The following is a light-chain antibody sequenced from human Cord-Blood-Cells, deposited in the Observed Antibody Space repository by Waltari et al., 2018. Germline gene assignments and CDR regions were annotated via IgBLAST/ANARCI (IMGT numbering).Light chain of an antibody. J-gene: IGKJ1*01. CDR3: QQYGSSPWT. V-gene: IGKV3-20*01. CDR1: QSVSSSY. CDR2: GAS. Sequence: EIVLTQSPGTLSLSPGERTTLSCRASQSVSSSYLARYQQKPGQAPRLLIYGASSRATGIPDRFRGSGSGTDFTLTISRLEPEDCAVYYCQQYGSSPWTFGQGTKVESK.